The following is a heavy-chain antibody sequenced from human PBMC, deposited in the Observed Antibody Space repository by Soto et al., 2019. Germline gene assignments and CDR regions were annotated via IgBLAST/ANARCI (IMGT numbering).Heavy chain of an antibody. J-gene: IGHJ4*02. CDR2: ISSSSSYI. CDR1: GFTFSSYS. V-gene: IGHV3-21*04. CDR3: AKDISSGIVVVPAASFDY. D-gene: IGHD2-2*01. Sequence: GGSLRLSCAASGFTFSSYSMNWVRQAPGKGLEWVSSISSSSSYIYYADSVKGRFTISRDNAKNSLYLQMNSLRAEDTALYYCAKDISSGIVVVPAASFDYWGQGTLVTVSS.